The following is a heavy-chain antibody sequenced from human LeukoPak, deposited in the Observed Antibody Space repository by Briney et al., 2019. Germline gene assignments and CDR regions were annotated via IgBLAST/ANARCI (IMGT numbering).Heavy chain of an antibody. CDR1: GFTFSIYW. V-gene: IGHV3-7*01. CDR2: IKQDGSEK. D-gene: IGHD3-10*01. Sequence: GGSLRLSCAASGFTFSIYWMSWVRQAPGKGLEWVANIKQDGSEKYYVDSVKGRFTISRDNAKNSLYLQMNSLRAEDTAVYYCARERGFGEFLFDYWGQGTLVTVSS. CDR3: ARERGFGEFLFDY. J-gene: IGHJ4*02.